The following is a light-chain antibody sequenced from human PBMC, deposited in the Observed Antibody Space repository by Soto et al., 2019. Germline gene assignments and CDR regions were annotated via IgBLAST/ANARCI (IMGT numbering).Light chain of an antibody. Sequence: EIVLTPSPGTLSLSPGERAALSCRASQSVSSSYLAWYQQKPGQAPRLLIYDASSRATGIPDRFSGGGSGTDFTLTISRLEPEDFAVYYCEQYGSSPRTFGQGTKVDIK. V-gene: IGKV3-20*01. CDR3: EQYGSSPRT. J-gene: IGKJ1*01. CDR2: DAS. CDR1: QSVSSSY.